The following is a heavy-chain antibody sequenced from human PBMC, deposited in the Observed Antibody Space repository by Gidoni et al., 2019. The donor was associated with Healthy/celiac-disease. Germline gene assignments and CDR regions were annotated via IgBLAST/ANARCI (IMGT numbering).Heavy chain of an antibody. CDR3: ARTNYGYCSSTSCYSKA. D-gene: IGHD2-2*01. CDR1: AFTFRSYS. J-gene: IGHJ4*02. CDR2: ISYDGSNK. V-gene: IGHV3-30-3*01. Sequence: QVQLVESGGGVVQPGRSLRLSCAASAFTFRSYSMHWVRQAPGKGLEWVAVISYDGSNKYYADSVKGRFTISRDNSKNTLYLQMNSLRAEDTAVYYCARTNYGYCSSTSCYSKAWGQGTLVTVSS.